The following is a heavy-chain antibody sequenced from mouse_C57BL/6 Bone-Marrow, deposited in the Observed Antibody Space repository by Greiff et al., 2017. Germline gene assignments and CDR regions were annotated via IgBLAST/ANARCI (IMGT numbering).Heavy chain of an antibody. CDR1: GYTFTSYG. CDR2: IYPRSGNT. J-gene: IGHJ2*01. CDR3: ARRYYYGSSSFDY. D-gene: IGHD1-1*01. Sequence: VKLMESGAELARPGASVKLSCKASGYTFTSYGISWVKQRTGQGLEWIGEIYPRSGNTYYNEKFKGKATLTADKSSSTAYMELRSLTSEDSAVYFCARRYYYGSSSFDYWGQGTTLTVSS. V-gene: IGHV1-81*01.